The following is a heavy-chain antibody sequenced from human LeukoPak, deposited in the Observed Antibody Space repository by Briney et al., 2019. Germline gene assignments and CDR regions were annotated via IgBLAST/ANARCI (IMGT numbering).Heavy chain of an antibody. CDR3: ARVHHYFDIAFDY. V-gene: IGHV1-46*01. Sequence: ASVKVSCEASGYTFSNYYIHWVRQAPGQGLEWMGIINPSGGSTTYAQKFQGRVTMTRDMSTSTVYMELISLRSEDTAVYYCARVHHYFDIAFDYWGQGTLVTVSS. CDR2: INPSGGST. J-gene: IGHJ4*02. CDR1: GYTFSNYY. D-gene: IGHD2-15*01.